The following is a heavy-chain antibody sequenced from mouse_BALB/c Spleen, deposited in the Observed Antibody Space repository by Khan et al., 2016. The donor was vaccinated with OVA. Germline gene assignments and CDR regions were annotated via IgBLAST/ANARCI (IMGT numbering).Heavy chain of an antibody. J-gene: IGHJ3*01. CDR2: ISYSGTT. CDR1: GYSITSDYA. V-gene: IGHV3-2*02. Sequence: EVQLQESGPGLVKPSQSLSLTCTVTGYSITSDYAWNWIRQFPGNKLEWMGHISYSGTTTYNPSLKSRISITRDTSKNQFFLQLNSVTTEDTATYYCARSRGYDYDAWFAYWGQGTLVTVSA. CDR3: ARSRGYDYDAWFAY. D-gene: IGHD2-4*01.